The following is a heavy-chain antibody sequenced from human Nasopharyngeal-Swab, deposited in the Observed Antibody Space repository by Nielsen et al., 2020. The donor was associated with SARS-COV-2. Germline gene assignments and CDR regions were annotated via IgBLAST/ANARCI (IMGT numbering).Heavy chain of an antibody. V-gene: IGHV1-46*01. Sequence: WVRQAPGQGLEWMGIINPSGGSTSYAQKFQGRVTMTRDTSTSTVYMELSSLRSEDTAVYYCARGRDCTNGVCYAGGTDAFDIWGQGTTVTVS. CDR3: ARGRDCTNGVCYAGGTDAFDI. CDR2: INPSGGST. J-gene: IGHJ3*02. D-gene: IGHD2-8*01.